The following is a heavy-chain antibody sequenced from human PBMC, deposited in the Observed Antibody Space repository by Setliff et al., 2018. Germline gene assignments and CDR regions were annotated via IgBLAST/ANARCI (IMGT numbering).Heavy chain of an antibody. D-gene: IGHD3-16*01. CDR3: ARLRGAFDS. CDR1: GGSISSGGYY. CDR2: IYYSGST. V-gene: IGHV4-61*08. J-gene: IGHJ4*02. Sequence: PSETLSLTCTVSGGSISSGGYYWSWIRQHPGKGLEWIGYIYYSGSTNYNPSLESRVTISVATSKNQFSLRLNSATAADTAVYYCARLRGAFDSWGQGTLVTVS.